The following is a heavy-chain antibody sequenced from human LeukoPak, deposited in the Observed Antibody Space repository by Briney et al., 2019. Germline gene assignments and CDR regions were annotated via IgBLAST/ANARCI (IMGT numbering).Heavy chain of an antibody. CDR2: IIPIFGTA. V-gene: IGHV1-69*13. J-gene: IGHJ3*02. D-gene: IGHD3-22*01. Sequence: SVKVSCKASGGTFSSYAISWVRQAPGQGLEWMGGIIPIFGTANYAQKFQGRVTITADESTSTAYMELSSLRSEDTAVYYCARAGREISAVVRVFTVDAFDIWGQGTMVTVSS. CDR1: GGTFSSYA. CDR3: ARAGREISAVVRVFTVDAFDI.